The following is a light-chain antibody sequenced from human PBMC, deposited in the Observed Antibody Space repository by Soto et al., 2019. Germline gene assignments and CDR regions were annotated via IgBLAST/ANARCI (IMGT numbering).Light chain of an antibody. CDR1: NSDVGGYNY. V-gene: IGLV2-8*01. Sequence: QSVLTQPPSASGSPGKSVTISATGTNSDVGGYNYVSWHQQYPGKAPKLIIYEVNERPSGVPDRFSGSKSGNTASLTVSGLQTADEADYYCSSYAGSNWYVFGTGTKVTVL. J-gene: IGLJ1*01. CDR3: SSYAGSNWYV. CDR2: EVN.